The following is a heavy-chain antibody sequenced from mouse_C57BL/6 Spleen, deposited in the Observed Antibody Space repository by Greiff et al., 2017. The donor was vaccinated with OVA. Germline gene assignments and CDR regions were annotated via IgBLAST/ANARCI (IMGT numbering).Heavy chain of an antibody. Sequence: QVQLQQSGAELVRPGTSVKVSCKASGYAFTNYLIEWVKQRPGQGLEWIGVINPGSGGTNYNKKFKGKATLTADKSSSTAYMQLSSLTSEDSAVYFWWETAQATPYWYFDVWGTGTTVTVSS. CDR2: INPGSGGT. CDR3: WETAQATPYWYFDV. D-gene: IGHD3-2*02. CDR1: GYAFTNYL. J-gene: IGHJ1*03. V-gene: IGHV1-54*01.